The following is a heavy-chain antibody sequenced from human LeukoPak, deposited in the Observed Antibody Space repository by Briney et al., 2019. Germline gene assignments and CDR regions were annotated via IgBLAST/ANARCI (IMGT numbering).Heavy chain of an antibody. CDR1: GGSFSGYY. CDR3: AREGSYYDSSGLYYMDV. J-gene: IGHJ6*03. D-gene: IGHD3-22*01. CDR2: INHSGST. V-gene: IGHV4-34*01. Sequence: PSETLSLTCAAYGGSFSGYYWSWIHQPPGKGLEWIGEINHSGSTNYSPSLKSRVTISVDTSKNQFSLKLSSVTAADTAVYYCAREGSYYDSSGLYYMDVWGKGTTVTVSS.